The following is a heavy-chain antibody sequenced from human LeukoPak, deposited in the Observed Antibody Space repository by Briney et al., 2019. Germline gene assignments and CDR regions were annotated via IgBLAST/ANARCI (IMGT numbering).Heavy chain of an antibody. J-gene: IGHJ4*02. CDR3: ARSGQCDS. V-gene: IGHV3-23*01. CDR1: GFTFSSYA. CDR2: ISTSGNT. Sequence: GGSLRLSCAASGFTFSSYAMSWVRQAPGRGLEWVSGISTSGNTYHADSVKGRFTISRDNSKNTVFLQMNSPRADDTAVYYCARSGQCDSWGQGTLVTVSS. D-gene: IGHD3-10*01.